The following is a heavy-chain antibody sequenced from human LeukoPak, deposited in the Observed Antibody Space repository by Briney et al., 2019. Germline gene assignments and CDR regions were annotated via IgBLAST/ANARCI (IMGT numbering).Heavy chain of an antibody. V-gene: IGHV3-53*01. D-gene: IGHD3-22*01. CDR2: IYSGGST. J-gene: IGHJ4*02. Sequence: GGSLRLSCAASGFTVSSNYMSWVRQAPGKGPEWVSVIYSGGSTYYADSVKGRFTISRDNSKNTLYLQMNSLRAEDTAVYYCARGGFIYDSSGPHFDYWGQGALVTVSS. CDR3: ARGGFIYDSSGPHFDY. CDR1: GFTVSSNY.